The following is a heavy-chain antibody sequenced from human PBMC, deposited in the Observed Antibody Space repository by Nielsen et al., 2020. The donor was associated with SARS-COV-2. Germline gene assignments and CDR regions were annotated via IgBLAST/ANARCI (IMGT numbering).Heavy chain of an antibody. J-gene: IGHJ5*02. CDR3: AKVGDSSGFNWFDP. D-gene: IGHD3-22*01. CDR1: GYSFTSYL. CDR2: INPNGGST. V-gene: IGHV1-46*01. Sequence: ASVKVSCKASGYSFTSYLIHWVRQPPGQGLEWMGIINPNGGSTRYAQKFQGRVTMTRDTSTSTVYMELSSLRSEDTAVYYCAKVGDSSGFNWFDPWGQGTLVTVSS.